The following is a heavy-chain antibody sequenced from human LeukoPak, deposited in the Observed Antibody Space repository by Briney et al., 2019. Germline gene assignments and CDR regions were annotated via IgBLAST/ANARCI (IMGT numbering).Heavy chain of an antibody. CDR3: ARGVTGRGPYYYYYMDV. D-gene: IGHD7-27*01. CDR2: MNPNSGNT. Sequence: ASVKVSCKASGYTFTSYDINWVRQATGQGLEWVGWMNPNSGNTGYAQKFQGRVTMTRNTSISTAYMELSSLRSEDTAVYYCARGVTGRGPYYYYYMDVWGKGTTVTVSS. J-gene: IGHJ6*03. CDR1: GYTFTSYD. V-gene: IGHV1-8*01.